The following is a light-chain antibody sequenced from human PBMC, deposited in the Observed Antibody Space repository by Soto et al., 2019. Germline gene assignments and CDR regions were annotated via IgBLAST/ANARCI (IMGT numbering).Light chain of an antibody. CDR2: SAS. J-gene: IGKJ1*01. V-gene: IGKV3-15*01. CDR1: QSVSTY. CDR3: QQYNDWPPRWT. Sequence: EIVMTQSPATLSVSPGERATLSCRASQSVSTYLAWYQQKPGQAPRLLIYSASTRATGIPARFSGGGSGTEFPLTLSSLQSEDFAVYICQQYNDWPPRWTFGQGTKVEIK.